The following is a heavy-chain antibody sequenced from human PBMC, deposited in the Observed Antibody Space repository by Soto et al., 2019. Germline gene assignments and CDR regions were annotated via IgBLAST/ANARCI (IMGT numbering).Heavy chain of an antibody. V-gene: IGHV3-15*07. J-gene: IGHJ4*02. CDR2: IKSETDRGTI. D-gene: IGHD6-19*01. CDR1: GFTFSNVW. CDR3: TPQELQYNRDWYQLSD. Sequence: EVQLVESGGGLVKPGGSLRLSCAGSGFTFSNVWMHWVRQAPGKGLEWVGRIKSETDRGTIDYTAPVKGRLTNSRDDSNDNLYQQMKSLKTEDTATYYGTPQELQYNRDWYQLSDWGQGTRVTVSS.